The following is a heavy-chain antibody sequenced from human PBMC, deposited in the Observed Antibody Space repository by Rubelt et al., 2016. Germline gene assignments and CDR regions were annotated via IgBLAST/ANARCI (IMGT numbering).Heavy chain of an antibody. J-gene: IGHJ4*02. CDR2: ISYDGSNK. CDR3: ARDLTGSYPASGY. D-gene: IGHD1-14*01. V-gene: IGHV3-30*04. Sequence: AMHWVRQAPGKGLEWVAVISYDGSNKYYADSVKGRFTISRDNSKNTLYLQMNSLRAEDTAVYYCARDLTGSYPASGYWGQGTLVTVSS. CDR1: A.